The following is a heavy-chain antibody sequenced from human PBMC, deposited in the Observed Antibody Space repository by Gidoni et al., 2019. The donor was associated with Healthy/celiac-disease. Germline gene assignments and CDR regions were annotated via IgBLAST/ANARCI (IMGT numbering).Heavy chain of an antibody. Sequence: EVQLVESGGGLVKPGGSLSLSCAASGFTFSSYSMNWVRQAPGKGLEWVSSISSSSSYIYYADSVKGRFTISRDNAKNSLYLQMNSLRAEDTAVYYCARDTYCTNGVCYTPFDYWGQGTLVTVSS. D-gene: IGHD2-8*01. J-gene: IGHJ4*02. V-gene: IGHV3-21*01. CDR3: ARDTYCTNGVCYTPFDY. CDR1: GFTFSSYS. CDR2: ISSSSSYI.